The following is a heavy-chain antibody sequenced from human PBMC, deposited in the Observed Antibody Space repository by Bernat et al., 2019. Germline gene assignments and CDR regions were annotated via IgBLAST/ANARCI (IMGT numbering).Heavy chain of an antibody. CDR3: TGDRGSLGDS. CDR1: DFIFSSSP. J-gene: IGHJ5*01. V-gene: IGHV3-74*01. D-gene: IGHD2-15*01. Sequence: EVQVVESGGGSVQPGGSLRLSCSASDFIFSSSPMHWVRQVPGKGLMWVSRINGDGSHKTYADSVKGRFTISRDNAKNTMYLQMSSLRVEDTALYYWTGDRGSLGDSWGQGTLVTVSS. CDR2: INGDGSHK.